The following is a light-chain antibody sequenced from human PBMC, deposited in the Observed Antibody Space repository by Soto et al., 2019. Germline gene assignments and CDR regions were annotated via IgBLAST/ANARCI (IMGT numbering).Light chain of an antibody. V-gene: IGLV3-21*02. Sequence: SYELTQPPSVSVAPGQTAKITCAGDNIDTKSMHWYQQRPGQAPVLVVHDDTDRAAGIPERSSGSKSGGTATLTISRVEAGDEADYYCQVWDIITYHVVFGGGTKLTVL. CDR3: QVWDIITYHVV. CDR1: NIDTKS. J-gene: IGLJ2*01. CDR2: DDT.